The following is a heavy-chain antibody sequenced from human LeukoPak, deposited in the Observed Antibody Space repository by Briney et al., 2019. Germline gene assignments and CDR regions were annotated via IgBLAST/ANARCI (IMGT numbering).Heavy chain of an antibody. CDR1: GFTLGSYW. J-gene: IGHJ3*02. V-gene: IGHV3-7*01. Sequence: PGGSLRLSCAASGFTLGSYWMSWVRQAPGKGREWVANIKQDGSEKNYVDSLKGRFTISRDNAKNSLYLQMNSLRAEDTAVYYCARDPILRWAFDIWGQGTMVTISS. D-gene: IGHD4-23*01. CDR2: IKQDGSEK. CDR3: ARDPILRWAFDI.